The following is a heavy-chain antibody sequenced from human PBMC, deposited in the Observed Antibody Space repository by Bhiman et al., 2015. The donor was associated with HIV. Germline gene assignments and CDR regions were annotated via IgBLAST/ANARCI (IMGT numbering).Heavy chain of an antibody. Sequence: EVQLLESGGGFIQPGGSLRLSCAASGFTFSSYAMSWVRQAPGKGLEWVSSISRSSSYIYYADSIKGRFTISRDNAKNSLYLQMNSLRAEDTAVYYCASGHAIAAAGRDWGQGTLVTVSS. CDR1: GFTFSSYA. CDR3: ASGHAIAAAGRD. CDR2: ISRSSSYI. J-gene: IGHJ4*02. D-gene: IGHD6-13*01. V-gene: IGHV3-21*01.